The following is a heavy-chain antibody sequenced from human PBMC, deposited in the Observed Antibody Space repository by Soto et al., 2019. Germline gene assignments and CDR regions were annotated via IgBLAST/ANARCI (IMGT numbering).Heavy chain of an antibody. CDR2: IYDSGST. D-gene: IGHD2-15*01. V-gene: IGHV4-39*01. CDR1: GRSIGSSDYD. Sequence: SDPLSLTCTISGRSIGSSDYDGGWIRQPPGKGLEWIGNIYDSGSTSCNPSLKSRVTISVDTSKNQVSLKVSSVTAADTAMYICVGGYPWVGFDYWGKGTLVT. J-gene: IGHJ4*02. CDR3: VGGYPWVGFDY.